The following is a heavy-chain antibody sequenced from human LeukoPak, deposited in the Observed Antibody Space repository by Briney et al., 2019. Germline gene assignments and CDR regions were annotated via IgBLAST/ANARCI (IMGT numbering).Heavy chain of an antibody. Sequence: PGGSLRLSCAASGFTFSNYWVHWVRQAPGKGLVWVSRINRDGSTTNYADSVKGRFTVSRDNAKNTLNLQMNSLRAEDTAAYYCARDKKSGESSEIDYWGQGTLVTVSS. J-gene: IGHJ4*02. CDR2: INRDGSTT. V-gene: IGHV3-74*01. D-gene: IGHD3-10*01. CDR3: ARDKKSGESSEIDY. CDR1: GFTFSNYW.